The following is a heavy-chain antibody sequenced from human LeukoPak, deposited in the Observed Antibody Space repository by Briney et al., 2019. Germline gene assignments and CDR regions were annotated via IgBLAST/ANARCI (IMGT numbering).Heavy chain of an antibody. Sequence: ASVKVSCKASGYTFTSYDINWVRQATGQGLEWMGWMNPNSGNTGYAQKFQGRVTITRNTSISTAYMELSSLRSEDTAVYYCARHSGSHDAFDIWGQGTMVTVSS. CDR1: GYTFTSYD. V-gene: IGHV1-8*03. CDR3: ARHSGSHDAFDI. CDR2: MNPNSGNT. J-gene: IGHJ3*02. D-gene: IGHD1-26*01.